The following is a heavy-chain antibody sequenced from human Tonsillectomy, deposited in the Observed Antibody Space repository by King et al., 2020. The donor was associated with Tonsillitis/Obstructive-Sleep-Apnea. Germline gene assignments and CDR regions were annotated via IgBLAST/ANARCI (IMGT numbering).Heavy chain of an antibody. V-gene: IGHV7-4-1*02. CDR1: GYTFTNYG. CDR3: ARVKDIVASTPPYSYYYYMDL. CDR2: INTNTGNP. J-gene: IGHJ6*03. Sequence: QLVQSGSELKKPGASVKVSCKASGYTFTNYGMNWVRQAPGQGLEFMGWINTNTGNPTYAQGFTGRFVFSLDTSVTTAYLQISSLKAEDTAVYYCARVKDIVASTPPYSYYYYMDLWGKGTTVTVSS. D-gene: IGHD5-12*01.